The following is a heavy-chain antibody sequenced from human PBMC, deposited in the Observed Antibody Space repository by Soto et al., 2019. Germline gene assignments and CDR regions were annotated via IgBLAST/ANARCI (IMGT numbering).Heavy chain of an antibody. D-gene: IGHD6-19*01. CDR3: ASTVAGTWGMDV. J-gene: IGHJ6*02. CDR1: GGSISSGGYY. V-gene: IGHV4-31*03. CDR2: IYYSGST. Sequence: PSETLSLTCTVSGGSISSGGYYWSWIRQHPGKGLEWIGYIYYSGSTYYNPSLKSRVTISVDTSKNQFSLKLSSVTAADTAVYYCASTVAGTWGMDVWGQGTTVTVSS.